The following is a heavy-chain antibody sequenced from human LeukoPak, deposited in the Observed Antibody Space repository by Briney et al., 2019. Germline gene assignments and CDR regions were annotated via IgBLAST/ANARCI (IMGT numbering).Heavy chain of an antibody. J-gene: IGHJ4*02. CDR3: ARAVGSFDWLPLFDF. D-gene: IGHD3-9*01. V-gene: IGHV4-39*07. CDR1: GGSISSSSYY. Sequence: PSETLSLTCTVSGGSISSSSYYWGWIRQPPGKGLEWIGSIYYSGSTYYNPSLKSRVTISLDTSKNQLYLKLSSVTAADTAVYYCARAVGSFDWLPLFDFWGQGALVTVSS. CDR2: IYYSGST.